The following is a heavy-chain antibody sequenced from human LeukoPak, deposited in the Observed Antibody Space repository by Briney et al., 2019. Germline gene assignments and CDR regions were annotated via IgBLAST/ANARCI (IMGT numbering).Heavy chain of an antibody. CDR2: INHNGST. CDR3: ARGRGYCSGGSCYASTARRPNASEKTKNNWFDP. D-gene: IGHD2-15*01. V-gene: IGHV4-34*01. CDR1: GGSFSGYY. Sequence: SETLSLTCAVYGGSFSGYYWSWIRQPQGKGLEWVWDINHNGSTNYNPSPNSRGTISVDTSKNQFSLKLSCVTAADTAVYYCARGRGYCSGGSCYASTARRPNASEKTKNNWFDPWGQGTLVTASS. J-gene: IGHJ5*02.